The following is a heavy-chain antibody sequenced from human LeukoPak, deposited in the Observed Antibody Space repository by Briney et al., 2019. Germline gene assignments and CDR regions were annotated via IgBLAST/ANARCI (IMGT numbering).Heavy chain of an antibody. J-gene: IGHJ4*02. CDR3: ANGIAVAAPGFDY. CDR1: GFTFSSYA. V-gene: IGHV3-30-3*01. Sequence: GGSLRLSCAASGFTFSSYAMHWVRQAPGKGLEWVVVISYDGSNKYYADSVKGRFTISRDNSKNTLYLQMNSLRAEDTAVYYCANGIAVAAPGFDYWGQGTLVTVSS. CDR2: ISYDGSNK. D-gene: IGHD6-19*01.